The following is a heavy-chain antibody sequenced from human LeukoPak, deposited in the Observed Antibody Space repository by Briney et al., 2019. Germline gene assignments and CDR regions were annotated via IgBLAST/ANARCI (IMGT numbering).Heavy chain of an antibody. CDR3: AKPPGLRRLDP. CDR1: GFTFSSYA. CDR2: ISYDGSNK. J-gene: IGHJ5*02. Sequence: GGSLRLSCAASGFTFSSYAMHWVRQAPGKGLEWVALISYDGSNKYYADSVKGRFTISRDNSKNTLYLQMNSLRAEDTAVYYCAKPPGLRRLDPWGQGTLVTVSS. D-gene: IGHD5-12*01. V-gene: IGHV3-30*04.